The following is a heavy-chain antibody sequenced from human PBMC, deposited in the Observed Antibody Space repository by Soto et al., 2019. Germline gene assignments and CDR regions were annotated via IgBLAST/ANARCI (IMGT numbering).Heavy chain of an antibody. CDR3: VRDRRIYYSDPHDEFVASDYEV. CDR1: GGIFGSHG. D-gene: IGHD3-22*01. J-gene: IGHJ3*01. Sequence: QVQLIQSAAEVKKPGSSVRVSCTASGGIFGSHGFSWGRQAPGQRLEWVGGFIPIFRTLTYTEKFQARVRIAADESTNTVYLDLSSLTSEDTAVYYCVRDRRIYYSDPHDEFVASDYEVWGQGTMVSVSS. CDR2: FIPIFRTL. V-gene: IGHV1-69*01.